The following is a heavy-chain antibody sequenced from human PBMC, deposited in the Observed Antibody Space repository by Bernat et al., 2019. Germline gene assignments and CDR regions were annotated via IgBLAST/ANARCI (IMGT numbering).Heavy chain of an antibody. V-gene: IGHV1-24*01. CDR2: FDPEDGET. J-gene: IGHJ3*02. CDR3: ATSRAIVVVVAAPDAFDI. Sequence: QVQLVQSGAEVKKPGASVKVSCKVSGYTLTELSMHWVRQAPGKGLEWMGGFDPEDGETIYAQKFQGRVTMTGDTSTDTAYMKLSSLRSEDTAVYYCATSRAIVVVVAAPDAFDIWGQGTMVTVSS. CDR1: GYTLTELS. D-gene: IGHD2-15*01.